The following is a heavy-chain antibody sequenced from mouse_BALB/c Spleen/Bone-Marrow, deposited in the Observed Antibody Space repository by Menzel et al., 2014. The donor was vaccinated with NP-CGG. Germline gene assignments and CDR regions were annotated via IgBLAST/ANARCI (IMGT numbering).Heavy chain of an antibody. D-gene: IGHD2-4*01. CDR2: IDPANGNT. J-gene: IGHJ2*01. CDR1: GFNIKDTY. CDR3: ARYDYWVYFDY. Sequence: VQLQQSGAEVVKPGASVKLSCTASGFNIKDTYMHWVKQRPEQGMEWIGRIDPANGNTKYDPKFQGKTTITADTSSNTACLQLSGLTSEVTAVYYCARYDYWVYFDYWGQGTTRTVSA. V-gene: IGHV14-3*02.